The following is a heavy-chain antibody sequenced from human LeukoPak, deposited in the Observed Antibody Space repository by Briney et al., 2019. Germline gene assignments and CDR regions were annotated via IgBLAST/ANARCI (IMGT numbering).Heavy chain of an antibody. CDR2: IYGGGST. CDR3: ARDRSDGNYYMVV. CDR1: GFTVSRNY. J-gene: IGHJ6*03. V-gene: IGHV3-53*01. D-gene: IGHD5-24*01. Sequence: GGSLRLSCAASGFTVSRNYMSWVRQAPGKGLEWVSVIYGGGSTSYADSVKGRFIISRDNSKNTLYLQVNSLRADDTAVYYCARDRSDGNYYMVVWGKGTTVIVSS.